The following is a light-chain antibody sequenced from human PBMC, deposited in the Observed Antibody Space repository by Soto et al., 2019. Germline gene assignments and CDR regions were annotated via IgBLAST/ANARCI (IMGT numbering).Light chain of an antibody. V-gene: IGLV2-14*01. Sequence: QSVLTQPASGAGSPGQSITSSCTGTSSAVSGSDYVSWYQQQSGKAPQLMIHEVSNRPSGVSNRFSGSKSGNTASLTISGLQAEDAADYYCSSYTSSRAYVFGSGAKVTVL. CDR3: SSYTSSRAYV. CDR2: EVS. J-gene: IGLJ1*01. CDR1: SSAVSGSDY.